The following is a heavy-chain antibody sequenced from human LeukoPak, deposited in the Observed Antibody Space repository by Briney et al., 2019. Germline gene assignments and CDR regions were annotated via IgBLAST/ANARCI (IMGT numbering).Heavy chain of an antibody. CDR3: AKVLRYFDWLPGH. Sequence: HTGGSLRLSCAASGFTFSSYAMSWVRQAPGKGLEWVSAISGSGGSTYYADSVKGRFTISRDKSKNTLYLQMNSLRAEDTAVYYCAKVLRYFDWLPGHWGQGTLVTVSS. CDR1: GFTFSSYA. CDR2: ISGSGGST. V-gene: IGHV3-23*01. D-gene: IGHD3-9*01. J-gene: IGHJ4*02.